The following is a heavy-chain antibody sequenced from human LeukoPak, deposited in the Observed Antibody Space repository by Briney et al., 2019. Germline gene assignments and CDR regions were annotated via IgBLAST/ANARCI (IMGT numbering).Heavy chain of an antibody. D-gene: IGHD6-19*01. CDR2: IIPIFGTA. CDR1: GGTFSSYA. CDR3: ARVAVAVAGTNFDP. Sequence: ASVKVSCKASGGTFSSYAISWVRQAPGQGLECMGGIIPIFGTANYAQKFQGRVTIPADKSTSTAYMELSSLRSEDTAVYYCARVAVAVAGTNFDPWGQGTLVTVSS. J-gene: IGHJ5*02. V-gene: IGHV1-69*06.